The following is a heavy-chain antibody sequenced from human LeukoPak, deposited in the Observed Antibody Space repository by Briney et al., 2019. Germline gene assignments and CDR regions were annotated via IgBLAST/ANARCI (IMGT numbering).Heavy chain of an antibody. D-gene: IGHD1-1*01. Sequence: ASVKVSCKASGYTFTGYNMHWVRQAPGHGLEWMGWMNPKNGDISYAQKFQGRVTMTRDTSISTAYMELSRLTYDDTAVYFCLRDVHNWNDDYWGQGTLVTVSS. V-gene: IGHV1-2*02. CDR3: LRDVHNWNDDY. CDR1: GYTFTGYN. CDR2: MNPKNGDI. J-gene: IGHJ4*02.